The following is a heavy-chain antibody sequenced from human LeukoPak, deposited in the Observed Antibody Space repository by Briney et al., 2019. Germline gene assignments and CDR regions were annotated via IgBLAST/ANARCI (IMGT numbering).Heavy chain of an antibody. CDR1: GYSFTSYW. V-gene: IGHV5-51*01. CDR3: GRRQSSGWFDY. CDR2: IYPGDSDT. Sequence: GESLKISFKGSGYSFTSYWIGWVRRMPGKGLEWMGIIYPGDSDTRYSPSFQGQVTISADKSLSTAYLQWSSLKASDTAMYYCGRRQSSGWFDYWGQGTPVTVSS. J-gene: IGHJ5*01. D-gene: IGHD6-19*01.